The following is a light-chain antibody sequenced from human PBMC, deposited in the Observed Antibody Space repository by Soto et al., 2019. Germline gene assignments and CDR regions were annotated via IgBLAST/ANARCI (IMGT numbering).Light chain of an antibody. CDR2: AAS. J-gene: IGKJ1*01. Sequence: AIQMTQSPSSLSASVGDRVTITCRASQGIRNDLGWYQQKPGKAPKLLIYAASSLQSGVPSRFSASGSGTDFTLTISNLQPEDFATYYWLQDYNYPLTFGQGTKVEIK. CDR1: QGIRND. CDR3: LQDYNYPLT. V-gene: IGKV1-6*01.